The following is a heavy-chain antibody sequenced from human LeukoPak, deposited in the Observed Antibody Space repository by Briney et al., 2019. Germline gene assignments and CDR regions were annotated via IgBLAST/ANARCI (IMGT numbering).Heavy chain of an antibody. Sequence: SETLSLTCTVSGGSISTSSYYWGWVRQPPGKGLEWIGNIFYSGSTYYSPSLKSRVTISLDTSRNQFSLKLNSVTAADTAVYYCARTTEGGYSYGYFYYYDMDVWGKGTTVTISS. V-gene: IGHV4-39*07. D-gene: IGHD5-18*01. J-gene: IGHJ6*03. CDR2: IFYSGST. CDR1: GGSISTSSYY. CDR3: ARTTEGGYSYGYFYYYDMDV.